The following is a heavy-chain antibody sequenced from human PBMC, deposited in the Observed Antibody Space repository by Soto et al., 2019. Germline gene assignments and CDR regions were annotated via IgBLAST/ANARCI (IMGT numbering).Heavy chain of an antibody. V-gene: IGHV4-31*03. CDR1: GVSINNGNDY. Sequence: QVQLQESGPGLVKPSGTLSLTCTVSGVSINNGNDYWTWIRQHPGKGLEWIGHVHYSGSIHYNASLQSRVTMEVDPSKNQVSLELSSATVADTAVYYCVRGMDLYKCGFWGQGTPVTVSS. CDR3: VRGMDLYKCGF. CDR2: VHYSGSI. J-gene: IGHJ4*02. D-gene: IGHD6-25*01.